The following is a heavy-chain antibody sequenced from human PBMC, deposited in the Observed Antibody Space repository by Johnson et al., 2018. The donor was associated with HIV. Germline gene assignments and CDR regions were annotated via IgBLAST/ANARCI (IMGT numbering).Heavy chain of an antibody. CDR1: GFTFSSYG. J-gene: IGHJ3*02. Sequence: VQLVESGGGVVQPGRSLRLSCAASGFTFSSYGMHWVRQAPGKGLEWVAFIRYDGSNKYYADSVKGRFTISRDNSKNTLYLQMNSLRAEDTAVYYCAKDSRAAGNTFDIWGQGTMVTVSS. V-gene: IGHV3-30*02. CDR2: IRYDGSNK. CDR3: AKDSRAAGNTFDI. D-gene: IGHD6-13*01.